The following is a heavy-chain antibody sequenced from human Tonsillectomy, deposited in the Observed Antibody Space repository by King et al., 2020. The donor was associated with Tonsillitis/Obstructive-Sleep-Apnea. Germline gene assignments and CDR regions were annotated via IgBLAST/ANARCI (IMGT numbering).Heavy chain of an antibody. J-gene: IGHJ6*03. CDR1: GGSFSGYF. CDR2: INHSGST. D-gene: IGHD3-3*01. Sequence: VQLQQWGAGLLKPSETLSLTCAVYGGSFSGYFWSWIRQPPGKGLEWIGEINHSGSTNYNPSLKSRVTISVDTSKDQFSLKLSSMTAADTAVYYCASHQTVFLEWLSPTSGYMDVWGKGTTVTVSS. CDR3: ASHQTVFLEWLSPTSGYMDV. V-gene: IGHV4-34*01.